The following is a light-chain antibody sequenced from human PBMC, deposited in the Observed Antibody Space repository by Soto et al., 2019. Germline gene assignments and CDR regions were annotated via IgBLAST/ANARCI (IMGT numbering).Light chain of an antibody. CDR2: TAS. J-gene: IGKJ2*01. CDR3: QQYYSYPRT. Sequence: AIRMTQSPSSFSASTGDRVTITCRASQGISSYLAWYQQKPGKAPKVLIYTASTLQSGVPSRFSGSGSGTDFTLTISCLQSEDFETYYCQQYYSYPRTFGQGTKLEIK. CDR1: QGISSY. V-gene: IGKV1-8*01.